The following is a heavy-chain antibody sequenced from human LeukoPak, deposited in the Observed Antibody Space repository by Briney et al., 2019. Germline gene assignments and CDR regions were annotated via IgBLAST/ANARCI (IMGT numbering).Heavy chain of an antibody. CDR2: LSGRGGRT. V-gene: IGHV3-23*01. CDR1: GYTFRSYA. CDR3: AKDRIAAAPFYFDH. J-gene: IGHJ4*02. Sequence: GGSQRLSCAASGYTFRSYAMSSVRHAPGKRLESASALSGRGGRTYYADSVKGRFTISRDNSKNTLYLQMNSLRAEDTAVYYCAKDRIAAAPFYFDHWGQGTLVTVSS. D-gene: IGHD6-13*01.